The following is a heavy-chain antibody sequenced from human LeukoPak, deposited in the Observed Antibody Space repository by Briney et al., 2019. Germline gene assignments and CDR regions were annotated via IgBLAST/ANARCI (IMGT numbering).Heavy chain of an antibody. J-gene: IGHJ3*02. Sequence: SETLSLTCTVSGGSISSYYWSWIRQPPGKGLEWIGYIYYSGSTNYNPSLKSRVTISVDMSKNQFSLKLSSVTAADTAVYYCAHAYDLTHAFDIWGQGTMVTVSS. CDR2: IYYSGST. V-gene: IGHV4-59*01. CDR3: AHAYDLTHAFDI. D-gene: IGHD1-1*01. CDR1: GGSISSYY.